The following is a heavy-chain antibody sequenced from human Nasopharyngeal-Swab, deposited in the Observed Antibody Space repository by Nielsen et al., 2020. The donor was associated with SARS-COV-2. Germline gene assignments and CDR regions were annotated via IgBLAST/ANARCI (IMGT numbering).Heavy chain of an antibody. Sequence: SETLSLTCAVYGGSFSSYYWSWIRQPPGKGLEWIGYIYYSGSTNYNPSLKSRVTISVDTSKNQFSLKLSSVTAADTAVYYCARDVGDILTGYRFDYWGQGTLVTVSS. D-gene: IGHD3-9*01. J-gene: IGHJ4*02. V-gene: IGHV4-59*01. CDR3: ARDVGDILTGYRFDY. CDR1: GGSFSSYY. CDR2: IYYSGST.